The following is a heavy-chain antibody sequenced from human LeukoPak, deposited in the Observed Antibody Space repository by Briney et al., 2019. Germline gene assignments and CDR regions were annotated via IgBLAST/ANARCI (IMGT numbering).Heavy chain of an antibody. CDR3: ARDGTGSNSGWYIH. V-gene: IGHV3-23*01. CDR2: ISDTAGTT. CDR1: GFSLTSHA. J-gene: IGHJ4*02. Sequence: PGGSLRLSCAASGFSLTSHAMSWVRQAPGEGLQWVSTISDTAGTTFYTDSVQGRFIISRDISNNTLYLQMNSLRAEDTAVYYCARDGTGSNSGWYIHWGQGALVTVSS. D-gene: IGHD6-19*01.